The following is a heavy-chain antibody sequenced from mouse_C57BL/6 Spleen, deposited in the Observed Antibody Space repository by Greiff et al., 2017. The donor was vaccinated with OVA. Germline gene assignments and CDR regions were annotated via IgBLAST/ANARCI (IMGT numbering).Heavy chain of an antibody. Sequence: VQLQQSGPELVKPGASVTISCKASGYAFSSSWMNWVKQRPGKGLEWIGRIYPGDGDTNYNGKFKGKATLTADKSSSTAYMQLSSLTSEDSAVYFCAVGYGSSYDWYFDVWGTGTTVTVSS. V-gene: IGHV1-82*01. D-gene: IGHD1-1*01. J-gene: IGHJ1*03. CDR3: AVGYGSSYDWYFDV. CDR1: GYAFSSSW. CDR2: IYPGDGDT.